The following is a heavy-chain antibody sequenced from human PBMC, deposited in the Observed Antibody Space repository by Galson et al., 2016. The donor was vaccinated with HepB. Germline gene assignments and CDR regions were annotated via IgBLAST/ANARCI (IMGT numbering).Heavy chain of an antibody. CDR1: GFTFSDYS. Sequence: SLRLSCAASGFTFSDYSMNWVRQAPGKGLEWVSYIASNRRTIYYADSARGRFTISRDNAKNSLYLQMNSLRAEDTAVYYCARGTIENCYRYCDYWGQGTLVTVSS. CDR3: ARGTIENCYRYCDY. D-gene: IGHD2-15*01. CDR2: IASNRRTI. V-gene: IGHV3-48*01. J-gene: IGHJ4*02.